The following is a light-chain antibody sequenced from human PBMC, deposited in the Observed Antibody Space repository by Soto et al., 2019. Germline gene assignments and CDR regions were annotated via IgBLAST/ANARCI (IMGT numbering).Light chain of an antibody. CDR2: GAS. CDR1: QSVTSNY. Sequence: DIVLTQSPGTLSLSPGERATLSCRASQSVTSNYLAWYQQKPGQAPRLLIYGASSRATGIPDRFSGSGSGTDFTLTISSLEPEDFAVYYCQHYGSSLLFTFGPGTTVDIK. CDR3: QHYGSSLLFT. J-gene: IGKJ3*01. V-gene: IGKV3-20*01.